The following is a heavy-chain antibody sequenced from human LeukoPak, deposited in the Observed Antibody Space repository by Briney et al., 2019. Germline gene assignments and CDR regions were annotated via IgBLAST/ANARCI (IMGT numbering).Heavy chain of an antibody. CDR3: AKRVGSYYFDS. J-gene: IGHJ4*02. D-gene: IGHD3-10*01. CDR1: GFTFSTYA. CDR2: ISGSGGST. V-gene: IGHV3-23*01. Sequence: GGSLRLSCAASGFTFSTYAMSWVRQAPGEGLEWLSYISGSGGSTYYADSVKGRFSISRDNSKNTLYLQMNSLRAEDTALYYCAKRVGSYYFDSWGQGTLVTVSS.